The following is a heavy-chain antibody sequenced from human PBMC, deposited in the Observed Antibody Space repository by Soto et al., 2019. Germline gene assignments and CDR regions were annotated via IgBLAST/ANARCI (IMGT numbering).Heavy chain of an antibody. V-gene: IGHV1-69*13. CDR3: ARSRGGSSWVGYYYGMDV. CDR1: GGTFSSYA. CDR2: IIPIFGTA. J-gene: IGHJ6*02. Sequence: SVKVSCKASGGTFSSYAISWVRQAPGQGLEWMGGIIPIFGTANYAQKFQGRVTITADESTSTAYMELSSLRTEDTAVYYCARSRGGSSWVGYYYGMDVWGQGTTVTVSS. D-gene: IGHD2-15*01.